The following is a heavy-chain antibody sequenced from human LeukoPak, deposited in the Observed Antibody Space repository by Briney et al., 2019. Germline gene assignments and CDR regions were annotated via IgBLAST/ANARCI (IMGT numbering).Heavy chain of an antibody. V-gene: IGHV3-30*18. CDR3: AKDLGTAAKGSYYDFWSGIDY. D-gene: IGHD3-3*01. J-gene: IGHJ4*02. Sequence: GGSLRLSCVASGFTFSSYGMHWVRQAPGKGLEWVAVISYDGSYKYYADSVKGRFTISRDNSKNTLSLQMNSLRAEDTAVYYCAKDLGTAAKGSYYDFWSGIDYWGQGTLVTVSS. CDR2: ISYDGSYK. CDR1: GFTFSSYG.